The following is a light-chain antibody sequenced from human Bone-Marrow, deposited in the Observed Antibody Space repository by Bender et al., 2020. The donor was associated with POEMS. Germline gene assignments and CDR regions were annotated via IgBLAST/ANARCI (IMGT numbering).Light chain of an antibody. CDR3: AAWEDSLNGWV. CDR1: SSDVGGYSH. CDR2: DVN. J-gene: IGLJ3*02. V-gene: IGLV2-11*01. Sequence: QSALTQPRSVSGSPGQSVTVSCTGTSSDVGGYSHVSWYQQHPGRAPKLMIYDVNERPSGVPDRFSGSKSGTSASLAISGLQSEDEADYYCAAWEDSLNGWVFGGGTKLTVL.